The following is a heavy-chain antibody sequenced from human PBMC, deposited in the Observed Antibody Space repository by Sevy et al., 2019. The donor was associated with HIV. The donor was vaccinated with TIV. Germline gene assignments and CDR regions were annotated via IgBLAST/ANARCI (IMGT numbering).Heavy chain of an antibody. Sequence: GGSLRLSCAASGFTFSKYGMHWVRQAPGKGLEWVAVISSDGSDRDYADAVKGRFTISRGNSKDTLHLQMNSLRPDDTAGYFCANSWGRDAGSSWIYYYYGMDVWGQGTTVTVSS. J-gene: IGHJ6*02. CDR1: GFTFSKYG. D-gene: IGHD6-13*01. CDR2: ISSDGSDR. CDR3: ANSWGRDAGSSWIYYYYGMDV. V-gene: IGHV3-30*18.